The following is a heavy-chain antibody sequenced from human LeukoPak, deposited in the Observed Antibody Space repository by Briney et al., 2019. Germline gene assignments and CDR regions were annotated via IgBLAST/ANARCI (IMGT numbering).Heavy chain of an antibody. Sequence: SETLSLTCAVYGGSFSGYYWSWIRQPPGKGLEWIGEINHSGSTNYNPSLKSRVTISVDTSKNQFSLKLSSVTAADTAVYYCARLTSPPVDAFDIWGQGTMVTVSS. CDR3: ARLTSPPVDAFDI. CDR1: GGSFSGYY. V-gene: IGHV4-34*01. J-gene: IGHJ3*02. CDR2: INHSGST.